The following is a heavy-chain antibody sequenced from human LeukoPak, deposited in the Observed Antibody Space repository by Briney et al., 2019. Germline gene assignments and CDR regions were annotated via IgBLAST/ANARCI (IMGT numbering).Heavy chain of an antibody. CDR3: TTDVVGATRGYYYYYMDV. J-gene: IGHJ6*03. Sequence: PGGSLRLSCAASGFTFSNAWMSWVRQAPGKGLEWVGRIKSKTDGGTTDYAAPVKGRFTISRDDSKNTLYLQMNSLKTEDTAVYYCTTDVVGATRGYYYYYMDVWGKGTTVTVSS. V-gene: IGHV3-15*01. D-gene: IGHD1-26*01. CDR1: GFTFSNAW. CDR2: IKSKTDGGTT.